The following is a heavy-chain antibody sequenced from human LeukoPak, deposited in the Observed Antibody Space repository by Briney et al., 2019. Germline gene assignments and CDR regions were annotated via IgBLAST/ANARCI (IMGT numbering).Heavy chain of an antibody. CDR1: GGSISSGGYY. J-gene: IGHJ4*02. V-gene: IGHV4-31*03. CDR3: AKYYYDSSGYYFFDY. Sequence: SQTLSLTCTVSGGSISSGGYYWSWIRQHQGKGLEWIGYIYYSGSTYYNPSLKSRVTISVDTSKNQFSLKLSSVTAADTAVYYCAKYYYDSSGYYFFDYWGQGTLVTVSS. D-gene: IGHD3-22*01. CDR2: IYYSGST.